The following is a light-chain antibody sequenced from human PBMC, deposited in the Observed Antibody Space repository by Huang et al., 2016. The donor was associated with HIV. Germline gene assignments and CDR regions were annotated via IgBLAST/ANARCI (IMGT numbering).Light chain of an antibody. CDR2: KAS. CDR1: QSINNY. CDR3: QQYDSYWT. J-gene: IGKJ1*01. V-gene: IGKV1-5*03. Sequence: DVQMTQSPSTLSAYVGDRITITCRASQSINNYLAWYQQKAGKAPDLLIYKASTLDSGVPSMFSGSGSGTTFTLTISNLQPDDFATYYCQQYDSYWTFGQGTKVE.